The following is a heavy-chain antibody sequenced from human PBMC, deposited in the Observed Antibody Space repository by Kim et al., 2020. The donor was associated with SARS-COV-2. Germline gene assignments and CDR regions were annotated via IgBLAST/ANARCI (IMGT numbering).Heavy chain of an antibody. CDR3: ARERASTSMGVFDY. CDR2: IYYSGST. D-gene: IGHD2-2*01. V-gene: IGHV4-59*01. J-gene: IGHJ4*02. CDR1: GGSISSYY. Sequence: SETLSLTCTVSGGSISSYYWSWIRQPPGKGLEWIGYIYYSGSTNYNPSLKSRVTISVDTSKNQFSLKLSSVTAADTAVYYCARERASTSMGVFDYWGQGTLVTVSS.